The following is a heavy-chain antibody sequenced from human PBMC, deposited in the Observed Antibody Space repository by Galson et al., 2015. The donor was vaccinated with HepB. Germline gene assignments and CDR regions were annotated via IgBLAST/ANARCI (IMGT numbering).Heavy chain of an antibody. Sequence: SLRLSCAASGFTFSSYWMSWVRQAPGKGLEWVANIKQDGSEKYYVDSVMGRFTISRDNAKNSLYLQMNSLRAEDTAVYYCARVKGSGWYFDYWGQGTLVTVSS. D-gene: IGHD6-19*01. V-gene: IGHV3-7*03. CDR1: GFTFSSYW. J-gene: IGHJ4*02. CDR3: ARVKGSGWYFDY. CDR2: IKQDGSEK.